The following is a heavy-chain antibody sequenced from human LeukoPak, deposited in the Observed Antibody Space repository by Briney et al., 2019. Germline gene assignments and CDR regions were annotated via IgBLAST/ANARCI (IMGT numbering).Heavy chain of an antibody. J-gene: IGHJ4*02. Sequence: SVTVSCKASGGTFSSYAISWVRQAPGQGLEWMGGIIPIFGTANYAQKFQGRVTITADESTSTAYMELSSLRSEDTAVYYCARGGYSYGPNFDYWGQGTLVTVS. V-gene: IGHV1-69*01. CDR2: IIPIFGTA. D-gene: IGHD5-18*01. CDR1: GGTFSSYA. CDR3: ARGGYSYGPNFDY.